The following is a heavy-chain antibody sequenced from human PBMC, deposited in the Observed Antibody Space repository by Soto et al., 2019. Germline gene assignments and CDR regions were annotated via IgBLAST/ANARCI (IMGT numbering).Heavy chain of an antibody. J-gene: IGHJ2*01. D-gene: IGHD2-2*01. CDR2: VYYSGIT. CDR3: ASAIVIDWYFDL. CDR1: GGSISSYY. Sequence: QVQLQESGPGLVKPSETLSLTCTVSGGSISSYYWSWIRQPPGKGLEWIGYVYYSGITNYNPSLKSRVTISVDTSKNQFSLKLSSVTAADTAVYYCASAIVIDWYFDLWGRGTLVTVSS. V-gene: IGHV4-59*08.